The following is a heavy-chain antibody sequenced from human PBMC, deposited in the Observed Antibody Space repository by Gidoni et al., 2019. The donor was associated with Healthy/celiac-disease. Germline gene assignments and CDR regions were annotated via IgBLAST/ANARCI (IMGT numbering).Heavy chain of an antibody. J-gene: IGHJ4*02. V-gene: IGHV3-23*01. CDR3: AKDRYSSSAPYYFDY. CDR2: ISGSGGST. CDR1: GFTFSSYA. Sequence: EVQLLESGGGLVQPGGSLRLSCAASGFTFSSYAMSWVRQAPGKGLEWVSAISGSGGSTYYADSVKGRFTISRDNSKNTLYRQMNSLRAEDTAVYYCAKDRYSSSAPYYFDYWGQGTLVTVSS. D-gene: IGHD6-6*01.